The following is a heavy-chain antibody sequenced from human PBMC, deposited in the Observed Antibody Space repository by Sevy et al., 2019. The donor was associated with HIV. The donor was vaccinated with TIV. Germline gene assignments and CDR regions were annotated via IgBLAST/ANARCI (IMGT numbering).Heavy chain of an antibody. J-gene: IGHJ4*02. Sequence: SETLSLTCTVSGGSISSDDYYWSWIRQPPGKGLEWIGYIFYSGSTYYNPSLKSRVTIPGGTSKNQFSLKLSSVTPSDTAVYYCARSRAGGGSIFFDYWGQRTLVTVSS. CDR3: ARSRAGGGSIFFDY. CDR1: GGSISSDDYY. V-gene: IGHV4-30-4*01. D-gene: IGHD3-16*01. CDR2: IFYSGST.